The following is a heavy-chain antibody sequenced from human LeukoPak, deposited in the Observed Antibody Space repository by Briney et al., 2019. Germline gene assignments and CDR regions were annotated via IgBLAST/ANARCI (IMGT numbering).Heavy chain of an antibody. CDR2: ISGSGHST. CDR1: GFTFSTYA. V-gene: IGHV3-23*01. CDR3: AKWVGREILTGEKYCFDY. Sequence: GGSLRLSCAASGFTFSTYAMSWVRQVPGKGLEWVSAISGSGHSTYYGDSVKGRFTIFRDNSKNTLYLQMDSLRDEDTAVYYCAKWVGREILTGEKYCFDYWGQGTLVTVSS. D-gene: IGHD3-9*01. J-gene: IGHJ4*02.